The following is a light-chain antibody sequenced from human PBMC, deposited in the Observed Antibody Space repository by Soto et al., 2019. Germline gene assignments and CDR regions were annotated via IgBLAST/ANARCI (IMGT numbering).Light chain of an antibody. CDR2: GAS. Sequence: EIVMTQSPATLSVSPGERATLSCRASQSVSGNLAWYQQQPGQAPRLLIYGASTRATGVPARFSGSGSGREFTLTISSLQSEDFAVYYCQQDNNWPPLTFGGGTKVEIK. CDR1: QSVSGN. CDR3: QQDNNWPPLT. J-gene: IGKJ4*01. V-gene: IGKV3-15*01.